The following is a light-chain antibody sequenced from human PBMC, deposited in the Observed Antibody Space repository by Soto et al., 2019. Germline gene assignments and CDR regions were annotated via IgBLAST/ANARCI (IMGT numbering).Light chain of an antibody. J-gene: IGKJ5*01. CDR1: QSLLHSNGYNY. Sequence: DIVMTQSPLSLPVTPGEPASISCRSSQSLLHSNGYNYLDWYLQKPGPSPQLLIYLGSNRASGVPDRFSGSGSGTDFTLKISRVEAADVGVYYCMHALHTPITFGQGTLLEIK. V-gene: IGKV2-28*01. CDR2: LGS. CDR3: MHALHTPIT.